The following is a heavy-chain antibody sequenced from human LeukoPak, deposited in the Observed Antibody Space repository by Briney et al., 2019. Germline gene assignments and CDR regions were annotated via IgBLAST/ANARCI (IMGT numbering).Heavy chain of an antibody. V-gene: IGHV3-30*03. CDR1: EFTFSSYA. CDR3: ARYYGSGRGYYGMDV. CDR2: ISYHGSNK. Sequence: GTSLRLSCAASEFTFSSYAMHWVRQAPGKGLEWVAFISYHGSNKYYADSVKGRFTISRDNSKNTLYLQLNSLRAEDTAVYYCARYYGSGRGYYGMDVWGQGTTVTVSS. D-gene: IGHD3-10*01. J-gene: IGHJ6*02.